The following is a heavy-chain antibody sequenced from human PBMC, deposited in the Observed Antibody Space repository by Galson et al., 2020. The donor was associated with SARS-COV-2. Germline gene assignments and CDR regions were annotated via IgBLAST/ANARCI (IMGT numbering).Heavy chain of an antibody. Sequence: ASVKVSCKASGYTFTSYGISWVRQAPGQGLEWMGWISAYNGNTNYAQKLQGRVTMTTDTSTSTAYMELRSLRSDDTAVYYCARVLNYYDSRGYYYLDDYFDYWGQGTLVTVSS. D-gene: IGHD3-22*01. J-gene: IGHJ4*02. V-gene: IGHV1-18*04. CDR3: ARVLNYYDSRGYYYLDDYFDY. CDR1: GYTFTSYG. CDR2: ISAYNGNT.